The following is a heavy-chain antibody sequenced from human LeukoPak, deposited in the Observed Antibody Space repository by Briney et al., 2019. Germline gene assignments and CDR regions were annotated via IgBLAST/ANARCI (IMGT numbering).Heavy chain of an antibody. V-gene: IGHV3-15*07. D-gene: IGHD4-17*01. Sequence: GGSLRLSCVASGFTFSNAWMNWVRQAPGKGLEWVGRIKSKTDGGTTDYAAPVKGRFTISRDDSKNTLYLQMNSLKTEDTAVYYCTTESLRTVTTHTLRGPFDYWGQGTLVTVSS. CDR3: TTESLRTVTTHTLRGPFDY. J-gene: IGHJ4*02. CDR2: IKSKTDGGTT. CDR1: GFTFSNAW.